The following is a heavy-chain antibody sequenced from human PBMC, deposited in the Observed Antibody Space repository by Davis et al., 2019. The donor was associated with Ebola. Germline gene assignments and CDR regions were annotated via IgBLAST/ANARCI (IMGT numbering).Heavy chain of an antibody. CDR3: AKGRTNTPTVTMEFDY. Sequence: GRSLRLSCAASGFTFSSYGMHWVRQAPGKGLEWVAVIWYDGSNKYYADSVKGRFTISRDNSKNTLYLQMYSLRVEDTAVYYCAKGRTNTPTVTMEFDYWGQGTLVTVSS. CDR2: IWYDGSNK. CDR1: GFTFSSYG. D-gene: IGHD4-17*01. J-gene: IGHJ4*02. V-gene: IGHV3-33*03.